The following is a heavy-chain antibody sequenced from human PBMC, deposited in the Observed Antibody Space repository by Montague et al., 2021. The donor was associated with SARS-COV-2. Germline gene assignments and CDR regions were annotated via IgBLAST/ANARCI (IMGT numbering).Heavy chain of an antibody. V-gene: IGHV4-59*01. D-gene: IGHD5-24*01. J-gene: IGHJ5*02. CDR2: IYYRGST. Sequence: SETLSLTCTVSGDPINSSYWSWIRQPPGKGLEWIGYIYYRGSTNYNPSLETRVTISVDPSKNQFSLTLSSVTAADTAVYYCAREDRWNWFDPWGQGTLVIVSS. CDR1: GDPINSSY. CDR3: AREDRWNWFDP.